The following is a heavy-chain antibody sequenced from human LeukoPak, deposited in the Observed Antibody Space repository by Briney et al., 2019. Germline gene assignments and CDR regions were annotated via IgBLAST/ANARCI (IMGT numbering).Heavy chain of an antibody. V-gene: IGHV3-23*01. CDR2: ISGDGVYA. Sequence: GGSLRLSCGASGFSFNSQAMIWVRQTPEKGLEWVSDISGDGVYAYYPDSVRGRFISSRDNAKNTLFLQMNSLRAEDTAIYFCAKNYADYRPFYDYWGQGILVIVS. CDR1: GFSFNSQA. J-gene: IGHJ4*02. D-gene: IGHD4-17*01. CDR3: AKNYADYRPFYDY.